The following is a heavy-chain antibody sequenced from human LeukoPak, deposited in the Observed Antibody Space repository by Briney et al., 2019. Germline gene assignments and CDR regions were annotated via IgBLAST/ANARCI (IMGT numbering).Heavy chain of an antibody. D-gene: IGHD5-12*01. CDR2: INHSGST. CDR1: GFTFSSYS. Sequence: PGGSLRLSCAASGFTFSSYSMNWVRQAPGKGLEWIGEINHSGSTNYNPSLKSRVTISVDTSKNQFSLKLSSVTAADTAVYYCARFSWLRQSYYFDYWGQGTLVTVSS. J-gene: IGHJ4*02. CDR3: ARFSWLRQSYYFDY. V-gene: IGHV4-34*01.